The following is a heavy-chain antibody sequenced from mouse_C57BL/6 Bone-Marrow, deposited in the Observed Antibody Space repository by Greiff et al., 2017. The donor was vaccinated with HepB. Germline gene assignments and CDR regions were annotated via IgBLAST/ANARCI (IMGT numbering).Heavy chain of an antibody. J-gene: IGHJ2*01. Sequence: VQLKESGGDLVKPGGSLKLSCAASGFTFSSYGMSWVRQTPDKRLEWVATISSGGSYTYYPDSVKGRFTISRDNAKNTLYLQMSSLKSGDTAMYYCARHGHYYGSSYGGDYWGQGTTLTVSS. CDR1: GFTFSSYG. CDR2: ISSGGSYT. D-gene: IGHD1-1*01. CDR3: ARHGHYYGSSYGGDY. V-gene: IGHV5-6*01.